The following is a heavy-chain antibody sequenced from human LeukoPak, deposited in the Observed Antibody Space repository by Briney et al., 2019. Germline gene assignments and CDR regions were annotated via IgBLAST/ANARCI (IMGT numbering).Heavy chain of an antibody. CDR1: GFTFSVYS. V-gene: IGHV3-21*01. J-gene: IGHJ4*02. CDR3: ARGGIYSQGFDY. D-gene: IGHD6-13*01. CDR2: ISTTSDYI. Sequence: SGGSLRLSCAASGFTFSVYSMNCVRQAPGKGLEWVSSISTTSDYIHYADSLKGRVAISRDNAKNSLYLQMNSLRAEDTAVYYCARGGIYSQGFDYWGQGSLVTVSS.